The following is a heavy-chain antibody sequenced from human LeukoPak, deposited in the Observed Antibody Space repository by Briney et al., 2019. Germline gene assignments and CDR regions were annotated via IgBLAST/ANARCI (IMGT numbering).Heavy chain of an antibody. J-gene: IGHJ5*02. Sequence: GASVKVSRKASGYTFTNYYMNWVRQAPGQGLQWMGIINPGAGTTTYAQKFQGRVTMTRDMSTSTVYMELNSLRSEDTAVYYCARDFYWFDPWGQGTLVTVSS. CDR2: INPGAGTT. CDR3: ARDFYWFDP. CDR1: GYTFTNYY. V-gene: IGHV1-46*01. D-gene: IGHD3-3*01.